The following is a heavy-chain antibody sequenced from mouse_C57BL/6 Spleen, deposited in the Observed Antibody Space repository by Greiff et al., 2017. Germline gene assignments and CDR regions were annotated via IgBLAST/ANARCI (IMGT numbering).Heavy chain of an antibody. V-gene: IGHV5-16*01. CDR2: INYDGSST. J-gene: IGHJ2*01. CDR3: ARAHYGSSYFFDY. CDR1: GFTFSDYY. Sequence: EVQRVESEGGLVQPGSSMKLSCTASGFTFSDYYMAWVRQVPEKGLEWVANINYDGSSTYYLDSLKSRFIISRDNAKNILYLQMSSLKSEDTATYYCARAHYGSSYFFDYWGQGTTLTVSS. D-gene: IGHD1-1*01.